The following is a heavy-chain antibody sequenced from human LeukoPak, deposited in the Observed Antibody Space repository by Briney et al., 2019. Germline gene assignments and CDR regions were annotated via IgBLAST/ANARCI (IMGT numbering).Heavy chain of an antibody. CDR3: ARGPPYSSGYYPPDY. Sequence: GASVKVSCKASGYTFTSYDINWVRQATGQGLEWMGWMSPNSGNTGYAQKFQGRVTMTRNTSISTAYMELSSLRSEDSAVYYCARGPPYSSGYYPPDYWGQGTLVTVSS. CDR2: MSPNSGNT. D-gene: IGHD3-22*01. J-gene: IGHJ4*02. V-gene: IGHV1-8*01. CDR1: GYTFTSYD.